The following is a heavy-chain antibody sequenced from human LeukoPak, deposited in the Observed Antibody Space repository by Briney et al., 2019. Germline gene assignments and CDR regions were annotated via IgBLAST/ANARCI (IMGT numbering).Heavy chain of an antibody. J-gene: IGHJ4*02. D-gene: IGHD1-26*01. CDR1: GGTFSSYA. Sequence: GSSVKVSCKASGGTFSSYAISWVRQAPGQGLEWMGGIIPIFGTANYAQKFQGRVTITADESTSTAYMELSSLRSEDTAVYYCARAFEWELKEYYFDYWGQGTLVTVSS. CDR3: ARAFEWELKEYYFDY. V-gene: IGHV1-69*01. CDR2: IIPIFGTA.